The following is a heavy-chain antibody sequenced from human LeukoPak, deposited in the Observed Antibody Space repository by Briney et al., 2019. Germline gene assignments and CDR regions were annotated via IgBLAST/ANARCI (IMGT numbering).Heavy chain of an antibody. D-gene: IGHD6-6*01. Sequence: GGTLRLSCAASRFTFSSFGMHWVRQAPGKGLEWVAVISYDGSNKYYADSVKGRFTISRDNSKNTLYLQMNSLRAEDTAVYYCAKQPLGVGSSRSVDYWGQGTLVTVSS. CDR2: ISYDGSNK. CDR3: AKQPLGVGSSRSVDY. J-gene: IGHJ4*02. V-gene: IGHV3-30*18. CDR1: RFTFSSFG.